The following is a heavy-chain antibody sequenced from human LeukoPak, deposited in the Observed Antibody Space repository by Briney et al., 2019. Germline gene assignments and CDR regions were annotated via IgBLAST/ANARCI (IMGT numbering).Heavy chain of an antibody. V-gene: IGHV3-7*01. J-gene: IGHJ6*03. CDR1: GFTFSSYW. CDR3: AKGGYGDHYYYYYYMDV. CDR2: IKQDGSEK. D-gene: IGHD4-17*01. Sequence: GGSLRLSCAASGFTFSSYWMGWVRQAPGKGLEWVANIKQDGSEKYYVDSVKGRFTISRDNSKNTLYLQMSSLRVEDTAVYYCAKGGYGDHYYYYYYMDVWGKGTPVTISS.